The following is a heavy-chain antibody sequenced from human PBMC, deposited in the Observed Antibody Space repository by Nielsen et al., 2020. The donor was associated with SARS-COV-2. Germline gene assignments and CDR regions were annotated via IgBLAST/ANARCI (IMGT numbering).Heavy chain of an antibody. J-gene: IGHJ4*02. D-gene: IGHD5-12*01. Sequence: SETLSLTCTVSGGSISSSSYYWGWIRQPPGKGLEWIGSIYYSGSTYYNPSLKSRVTISVDTSKNQFSLKLSSVTAADTAVYYCARADIVATIDYWGQGTLVTVSS. V-gene: IGHV4-39*07. CDR1: GGSISSSSYY. CDR2: IYYSGST. CDR3: ARADIVATIDY.